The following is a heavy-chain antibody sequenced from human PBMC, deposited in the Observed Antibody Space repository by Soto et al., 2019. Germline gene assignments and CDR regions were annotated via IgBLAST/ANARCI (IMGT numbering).Heavy chain of an antibody. V-gene: IGHV1-18*01. D-gene: IGHD3-10*01. Sequence: GASVKVSCKASGYTFTSYGISWVRQAPGQGLEWMGWISAYNGNTNYAQKLQGRVTMTTDTSTSTAYMELRSLRSDDTAVYYCAAFPTPSIWFGELTSLVYWGQGTLVTVSS. CDR3: AAFPTPSIWFGELTSLVY. J-gene: IGHJ4*02. CDR1: GYTFTSYG. CDR2: ISAYNGNT.